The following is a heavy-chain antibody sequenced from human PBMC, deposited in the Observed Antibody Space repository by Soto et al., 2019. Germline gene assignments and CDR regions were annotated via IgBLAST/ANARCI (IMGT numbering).Heavy chain of an antibody. CDR1: GGSISSSNW. D-gene: IGHD2-2*01. J-gene: IGHJ6*02. CDR2: IYHSGST. Sequence: QVQLQESGPGLVKPSGTLSLTCAVSGGSISSSNWWSWVRQPPGKGLEWIGEIYHSGSTNYNPSLKSRVTRSVDKSKSQFSLKLSSVTAADTAVYYCAREVVVVPAVMSGMDVWGQGTTVTVSS. CDR3: AREVVVVPAVMSGMDV. V-gene: IGHV4-4*02.